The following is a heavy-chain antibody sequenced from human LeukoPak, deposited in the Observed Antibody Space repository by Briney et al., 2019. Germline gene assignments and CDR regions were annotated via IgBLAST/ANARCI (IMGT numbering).Heavy chain of an antibody. Sequence: GGSLRLSCAASGFTFNNYAMSWVRLAPGKGLEWVSLISGSDDSTYYADSVKGRFTISRSNSKNTLYLQMNSLRAEDTATYYCAKAKFGLSLFEYWGKGTLVTVSS. CDR3: AKAKFGLSLFEY. CDR2: ISGSDDST. CDR1: GFTFNNYA. V-gene: IGHV3-23*01. D-gene: IGHD3-16*01. J-gene: IGHJ4*02.